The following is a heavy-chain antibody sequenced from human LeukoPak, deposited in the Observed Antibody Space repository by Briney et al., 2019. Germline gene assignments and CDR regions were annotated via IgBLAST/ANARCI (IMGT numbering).Heavy chain of an antibody. D-gene: IGHD4-11*01. CDR3: TKGPDYSNFHVYFDY. CDR1: GFTFNTYT. V-gene: IGHV3-48*04. Sequence: GGSLRLSCAASGFTFNTYTMNWVRQAPGKGLEWVSYISGSSGIIDYADSVRGRVTISRDNAKNSLYLQMNSLRAEDTALYYCTKGPDYSNFHVYFDYWGQGTLVTVSS. CDR2: ISGSSGII. J-gene: IGHJ4*02.